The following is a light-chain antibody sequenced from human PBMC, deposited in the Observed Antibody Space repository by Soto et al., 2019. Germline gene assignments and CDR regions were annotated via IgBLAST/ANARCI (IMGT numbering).Light chain of an antibody. J-gene: IGKJ1*01. CDR1: QSISST. CDR3: QQYNNWPLT. Sequence: TLSLSPGERATLSCGASQSISSTQLVWYQQKPGQAPRLLIYGASTRATGIPARFSGSGSGTEFTLTISSLQSEDFAVYYCQQYNNWPLTFGQGTKVDIK. CDR2: GAS. V-gene: IGKV3-15*01.